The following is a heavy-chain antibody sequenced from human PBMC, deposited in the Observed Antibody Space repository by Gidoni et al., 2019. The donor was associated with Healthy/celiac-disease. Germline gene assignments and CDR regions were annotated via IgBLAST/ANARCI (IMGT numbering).Heavy chain of an antibody. CDR3: AKAVYDFWSGYYIQRGYYYGMDV. CDR2: ISGSGGST. Sequence: EVQLLESGGGLVQPGGSLRLSCTASGFTFSSYAMLWVRQAPGKGLEWVSAISGSGGSTYYADSVKGRFTISRDNSKNTLYLQMNSLRAEDTAVYYCAKAVYDFWSGYYIQRGYYYGMDVWGQGTTVTVSS. D-gene: IGHD3-3*01. V-gene: IGHV3-23*01. J-gene: IGHJ6*02. CDR1: GFTFSSYA.